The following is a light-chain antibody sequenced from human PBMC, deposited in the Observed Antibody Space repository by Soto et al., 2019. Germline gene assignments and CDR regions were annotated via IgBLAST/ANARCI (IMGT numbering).Light chain of an antibody. Sequence: QSALTQPASVSGSPGQSITISCTGTSSDIGANIYVSWYQQHPGKAPKLIIFEVSNRPSGVSSRFSGSKSGNTASLIISGLQAEDEADYYCSSYTSHSRVFGGGTQLTVL. V-gene: IGLV2-14*01. J-gene: IGLJ2*01. CDR3: SSYTSHSRV. CDR1: SSDIGANIY. CDR2: EVS.